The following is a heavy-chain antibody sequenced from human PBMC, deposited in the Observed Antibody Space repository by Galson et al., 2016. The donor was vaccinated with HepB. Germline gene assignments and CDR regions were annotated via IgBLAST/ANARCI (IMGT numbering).Heavy chain of an antibody. J-gene: IGHJ4*02. CDR3: ARGDIVGAIFDY. V-gene: IGHV3-21*01. CDR2: ISSSSSYI. CDR1: GFTFSGYS. Sequence: SLRLSCAASGFTFSGYSMNWVRQAPGQGLEWVSSISSSSSYIYYADSVKGRFTISRDNTKNSLYLQMNSLRAEDTAVYYCARGDIVGAIFDYWGQGTLVTVSS. D-gene: IGHD1-26*01.